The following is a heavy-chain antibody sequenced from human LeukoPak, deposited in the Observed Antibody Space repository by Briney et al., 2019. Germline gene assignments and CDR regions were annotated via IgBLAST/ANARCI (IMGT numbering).Heavy chain of an antibody. Sequence: ASVKVSCKASGYTFTSYAMNWVRQAPGQGLEWMGWINTNTGNPTYAQGFTGRFVFSLDTSVSTAYLQISSLKAEDTAVYYCARGGNGQGGIYLFWFDPWGQGIPVTVSS. V-gene: IGHV7-4-1*02. CDR1: GYTFTSYA. CDR3: ARGGNGQGGIYLFWFDP. D-gene: IGHD3-16*02. J-gene: IGHJ5*02. CDR2: INTNTGNP.